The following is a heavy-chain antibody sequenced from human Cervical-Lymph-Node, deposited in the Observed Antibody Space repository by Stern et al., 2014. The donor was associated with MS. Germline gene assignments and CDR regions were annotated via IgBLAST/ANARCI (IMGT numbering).Heavy chain of an antibody. CDR3: ARDPYGMDV. V-gene: IGHV3-7*01. Sequence: EMQLVESGGGLVQPGGSLRLSCATSGFTFTTYWISWVRQAPGKGLEWVANIKGDGSEKYYVDSVKGRFTISRDNAENSVYLQMNSLRAEDTAVYYCARDPYGMDVWGQGTTVTVSS. CDR2: IKGDGSEK. CDR1: GFTFTTYW. J-gene: IGHJ6*02.